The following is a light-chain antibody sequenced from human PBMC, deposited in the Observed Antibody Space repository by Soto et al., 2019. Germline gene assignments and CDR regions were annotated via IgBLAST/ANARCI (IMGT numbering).Light chain of an antibody. J-gene: IGLJ2*01. Sequence: QSALTQPASVSGSPGQSITLSCTGTSSDVGSYNLVSWYQQHPGKAPKLMIYEVSERPSGISNRFSGSKSGNTASLTISGLQAEDEADYFCSSYAGSSTYVIFGGGTKVTVL. V-gene: IGLV2-23*02. CDR3: SSYAGSSTYVI. CDR2: EVS. CDR1: SSDVGSYNL.